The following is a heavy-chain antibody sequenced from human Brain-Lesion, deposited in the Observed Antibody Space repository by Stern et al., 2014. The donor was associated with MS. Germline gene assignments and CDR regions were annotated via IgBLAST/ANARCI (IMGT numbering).Heavy chain of an antibody. CDR2: IITTATII. CDR3: AISSSRYFFDS. CDR1: GFIFSDYY. Sequence: QVQLVQSGGTLVKPGGSLRLSCAASGFIFSDYYMNWIRPAPGQGLEWVSYIITTATIIYYADSVKGRFAISRDNTKNSLFLQMSSLRVEDTAVYYCAISSSRYFFDSWGLGTLVTVSS. J-gene: IGHJ4*02. D-gene: IGHD2-2*01. V-gene: IGHV3-11*01.